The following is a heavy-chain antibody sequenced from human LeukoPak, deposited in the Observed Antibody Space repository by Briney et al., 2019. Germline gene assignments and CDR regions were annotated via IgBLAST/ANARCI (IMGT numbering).Heavy chain of an antibody. Sequence: SGTLSLTCAVSGGSISSSNWWSWVRQPPGKGLEWIGEIYHSGSTNYNPSLKSRVTISVDKSKNQFSLKLSSVTAADTAVYYCARSPRRQLVPNYFDYWGQGTLVTVSS. CDR2: IYHSGST. CDR1: GGSISSSNW. V-gene: IGHV4-4*02. J-gene: IGHJ4*02. D-gene: IGHD6-13*01. CDR3: ARSPRRQLVPNYFDY.